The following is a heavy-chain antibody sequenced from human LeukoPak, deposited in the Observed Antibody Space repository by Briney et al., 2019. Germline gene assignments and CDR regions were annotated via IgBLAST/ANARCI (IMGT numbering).Heavy chain of an antibody. Sequence: SETLSLTCTVSGGSIRSYYWSWIRQPPGKGLEWIGDIYYSGSTNYNPSLKSRVTISVDTSKNQFSLKLSSVTAADTAVYYCARQGNSGYGHDYWGQGTLVTVSS. J-gene: IGHJ4*02. CDR2: IYYSGST. D-gene: IGHD5-12*01. V-gene: IGHV4-59*08. CDR3: ARQGNSGYGHDY. CDR1: GGSIRSYY.